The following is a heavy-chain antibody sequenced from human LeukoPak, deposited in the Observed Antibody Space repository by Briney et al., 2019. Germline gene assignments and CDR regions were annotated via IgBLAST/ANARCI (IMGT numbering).Heavy chain of an antibody. V-gene: IGHV3-23*01. CDR2: ISGSGVSP. CDR1: GFTFSSYA. Sequence: PGGSLRLSCAASGFTFSSYAMNWVRQAPGKGLEWVSGISGSGVSPYYADSVKGRFTMSRDNSRNTLYLQMNSLGAEDTAVYYCAKANSPYYYDSSGYSTFDYWGQGTLVTVSS. D-gene: IGHD3-22*01. CDR3: AKANSPYYYDSSGYSTFDY. J-gene: IGHJ4*02.